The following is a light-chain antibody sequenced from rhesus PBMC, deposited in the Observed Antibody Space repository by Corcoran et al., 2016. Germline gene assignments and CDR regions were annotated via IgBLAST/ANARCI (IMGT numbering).Light chain of an antibody. CDR3: MQTLQTIFT. CDR2: LVS. J-gene: IGKJ3*01. Sequence: DIVMTQTPLSLPVTPGEPASISYRSSQSRLDSDGYTHLHWYLQKTGQSPQLMIYLVSNRASGVPDRFSGTGSGTAFTLKIRRVEAEDVGVYYCMQTLQTIFTFGPGTKLDIK. V-gene: IGKV2-78*01. CDR1: QSRLDSDGYTH.